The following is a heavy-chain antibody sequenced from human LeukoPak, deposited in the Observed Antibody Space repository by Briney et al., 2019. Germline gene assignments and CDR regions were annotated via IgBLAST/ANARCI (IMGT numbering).Heavy chain of an antibody. J-gene: IGHJ6*03. Sequence: SQTLSLTCAISGDSVSSNSAAWNWIRQSPSRGLEWLGRTYYRSKWYNDYAVSVKSRITINPDTSKNQFSLQLNSVTPEDTTVYYCARGITGYYYYYYYMDVWGKGATVTVSS. V-gene: IGHV6-1*01. CDR2: TYYRSKWYN. D-gene: IGHD1-20*01. CDR1: GDSVSSNSAA. CDR3: ARGITGYYYYYYYMDV.